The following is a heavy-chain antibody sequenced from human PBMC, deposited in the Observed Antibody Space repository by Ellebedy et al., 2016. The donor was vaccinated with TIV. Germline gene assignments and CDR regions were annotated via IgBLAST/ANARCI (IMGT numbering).Heavy chain of an antibody. J-gene: IGHJ3*02. Sequence: MPSETLSLTCTVSGGSVSSDFYEWTWIRQPPGKGLEWIGYSYYGGTTNYNPSLKGRVSISVDTSKNQFSLKLKSVTAADTAVYYCARGNYPSAFDIWGQGTTVIVSS. CDR3: ARGNYPSAFDI. CDR2: SYYGGTT. V-gene: IGHV4-61*01. D-gene: IGHD5-24*01. CDR1: GGSVSSDFYE.